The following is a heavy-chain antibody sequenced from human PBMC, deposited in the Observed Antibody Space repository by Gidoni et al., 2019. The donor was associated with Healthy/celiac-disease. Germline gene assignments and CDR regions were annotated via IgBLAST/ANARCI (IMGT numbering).Heavy chain of an antibody. CDR1: GGSISSSSYY. D-gene: IGHD6-13*01. J-gene: IGHJ6*02. CDR2: IYYSGST. Sequence: QLQLQESGPGLVKPSETLSLTCTVSGGSISSSSYYWGWIRQPPGKGLEWIGSIYYSGSTYYNPSLKSRVTISVDTSKNQFSLKLSSVTAADTAVYYCATRVQQLVRPEYGMDVWGQGTTVTVSS. V-gene: IGHV4-39*01. CDR3: ATRVQQLVRPEYGMDV.